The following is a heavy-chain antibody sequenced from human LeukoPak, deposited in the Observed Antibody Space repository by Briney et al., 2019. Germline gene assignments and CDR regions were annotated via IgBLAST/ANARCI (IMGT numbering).Heavy chain of an antibody. Sequence: GGSLRLSCAASGFTFSDYYMSWIRQAPGKGLEWVSYISSSGSTIYYADFVKGRFTISRDNAKNSLYLQMNSLRAEDTAVYYCARMYYYDSSGLGAFDIWGQGTMVTVSS. D-gene: IGHD3-22*01. J-gene: IGHJ3*02. CDR1: GFTFSDYY. V-gene: IGHV3-11*01. CDR2: ISSSGSTI. CDR3: ARMYYYDSSGLGAFDI.